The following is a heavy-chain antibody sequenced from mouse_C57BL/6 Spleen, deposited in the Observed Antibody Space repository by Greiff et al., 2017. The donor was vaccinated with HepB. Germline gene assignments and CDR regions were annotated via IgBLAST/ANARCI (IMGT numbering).Heavy chain of an antibody. CDR1: GYTFTSYW. V-gene: IGHV1-59*01. CDR3: AREGYGEWYFDV. Sequence: VQLQQPGAELVRPGTSVKLSCKASGYTFTSYWMHWVKQRPGQGLEWIGVIDPSDSYTNYNQKFKGKATLTVDTSSSTAYMQLSSLTSEDSAVYYCAREGYGEWYFDVWGTGTTVTVSS. J-gene: IGHJ1*03. D-gene: IGHD2-14*01. CDR2: IDPSDSYT.